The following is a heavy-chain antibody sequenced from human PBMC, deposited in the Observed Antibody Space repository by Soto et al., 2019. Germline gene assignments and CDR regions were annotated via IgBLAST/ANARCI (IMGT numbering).Heavy chain of an antibody. V-gene: IGHV1-18*01. CDR3: ARAWGYGYFDY. CDR1: GYTFTSYC. J-gene: IGHJ4*02. D-gene: IGHD5-18*01. Sequence: ASVKVSCKASGYTFTSYCISWVRQAPGQGLEWMGWIRAYNGNTNYAQKLQGRVTMTTDTATSTAYMELRSLRSEDTAMYYCARAWGYGYFDYWGQGTLVTVSS. CDR2: IRAYNGNT.